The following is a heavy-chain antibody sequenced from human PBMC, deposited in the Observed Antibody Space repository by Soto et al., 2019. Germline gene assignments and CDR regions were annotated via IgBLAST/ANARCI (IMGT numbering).Heavy chain of an antibody. J-gene: IGHJ6*02. CDR2: ISYDGSNK. CDR3: AKEAIAAAGTDYYGMDV. Sequence: AGGSLRLSCAASGFTFSSYGMHWVRQAPGKGLEWVAVISYDGSNKYYADSVKGRFTISRDNSKNTLYLQMNSLRAEDTAVYYCAKEAIAAAGTDYYGMDVWGQGTTVTVSS. D-gene: IGHD6-13*01. V-gene: IGHV3-30*18. CDR1: GFTFSSYG.